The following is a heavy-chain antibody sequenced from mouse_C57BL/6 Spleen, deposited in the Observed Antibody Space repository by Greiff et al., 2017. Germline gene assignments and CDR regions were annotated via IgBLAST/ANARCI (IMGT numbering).Heavy chain of an antibody. D-gene: IGHD2-3*01. CDR1: GFSFNTYA. CDR2: IRSKSNNYAT. V-gene: IGHV10-1*01. Sequence: EVKLMESGGGLVQPKGSLKLSCAASGFSFNTYAMNWVRQAPGKGLEWVARIRSKSNNYATYYADSVKDRFTISRDDSESMLYLQMNNLKTEDTAMYYCVRHDDGGLYAMGYWGQGTSVTVSS. CDR3: VRHDDGGLYAMGY. J-gene: IGHJ4*01.